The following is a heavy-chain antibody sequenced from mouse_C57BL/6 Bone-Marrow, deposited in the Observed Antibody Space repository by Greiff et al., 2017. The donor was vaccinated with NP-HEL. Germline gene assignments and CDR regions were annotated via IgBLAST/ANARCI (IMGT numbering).Heavy chain of an antibody. CDR1: GFNIKDDY. CDR2: IDPENGDT. CDR3: TPAYYFDY. J-gene: IGHJ2*01. Sequence: EVKLMESGAELVRPGASVKLSCTASGFNIKDDYMHWVKQRPEQGLEWIGWIDPENGDTEYASKFQGKATITADTSSNTAYLQLSSLTSEDTAVYYCTPAYYFDYWGQGTTLTVSS. V-gene: IGHV14-4*01.